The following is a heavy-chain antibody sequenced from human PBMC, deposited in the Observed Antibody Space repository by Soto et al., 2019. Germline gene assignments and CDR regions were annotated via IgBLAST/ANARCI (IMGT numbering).Heavy chain of an antibody. V-gene: IGHV3-30-3*01. Sequence: QVQLVESGGGVVQPGRSLRLSCAASGFTFSSYAMHWVRQAPGKGLEWVAVISYDGSNKYYADSVKGRFTISRDNSKNTLYIKMNSLRAEHTAVYYCARDFRRGGGSCYSLDYWGQGTLVTVSS. J-gene: IGHJ4*02. CDR3: ARDFRRGGGSCYSLDY. CDR1: GFTFSSYA. CDR2: ISYDGSNK. D-gene: IGHD2-15*01.